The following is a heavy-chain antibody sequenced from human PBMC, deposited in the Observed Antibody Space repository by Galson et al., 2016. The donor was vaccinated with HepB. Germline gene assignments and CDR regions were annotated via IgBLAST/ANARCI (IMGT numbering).Heavy chain of an antibody. CDR3: ARESTGRGVDAFDI. CDR1: GFTFSSYW. CDR2: INTDGSRT. J-gene: IGHJ3*02. Sequence: SLRLSCAASGFTFSSYWMHWVRQAPGRGLVWVSRINTDGSRTNYADSVKGRFTISRENAKNSLYLQMNSLTAGDTAVYYCARESTGRGVDAFDIWGQGTMVIVSS. D-gene: IGHD3-16*01. V-gene: IGHV3-74*01.